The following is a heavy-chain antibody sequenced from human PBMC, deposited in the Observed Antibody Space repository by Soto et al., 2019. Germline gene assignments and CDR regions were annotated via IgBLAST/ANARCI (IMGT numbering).Heavy chain of an antibody. CDR3: AAYVVAPDY. D-gene: IGHD3-10*02. J-gene: IGHJ4*02. CDR1: GFTFNNYA. V-gene: IGHV3-23*01. CDR2: ITGSGTRT. Sequence: EVQLLESGGGLVQPGGSLRLSCAASGFTFNNYALSWVRQAPGKGLEWVSGITGSGTRTYYADSVKGRFTMSRDNSKHTVYLQINSLAYDDTAVYYCAAYVVAPDYWGKGTLVTVSS.